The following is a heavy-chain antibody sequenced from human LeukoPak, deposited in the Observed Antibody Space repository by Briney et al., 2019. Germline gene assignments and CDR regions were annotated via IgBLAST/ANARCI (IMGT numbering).Heavy chain of an antibody. V-gene: IGHV4-4*07. Sequence: SETLSLTCTVSGGSISSYYWSWIRQPAGKGLEWIGRIYTSGSTNYNPSLKSRVTMSVDTSKNQFSLKLSPVTAADTAVYYCARELDYYDSSGYHAFDIWGQGTMVTVSS. J-gene: IGHJ3*02. CDR2: IYTSGST. CDR1: GGSISSYY. CDR3: ARELDYYDSSGYHAFDI. D-gene: IGHD3-22*01.